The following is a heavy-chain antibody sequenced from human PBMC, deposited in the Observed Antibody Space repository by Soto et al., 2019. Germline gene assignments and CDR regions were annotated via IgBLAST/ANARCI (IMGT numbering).Heavy chain of an antibody. Sequence: PSETLSLTCTVSGGSISSYYWSWIRQSPGKGLEWIGYIYYSGSTNYNPSLKSRVTISVDTSKNQFSLKLSSVTAADTAVDYCASRYGSSFDVWGQGTLVPVSS. D-gene: IGHD4-17*01. CDR3: ASRYGSSFDV. CDR2: IYYSGST. V-gene: IGHV4-59*08. J-gene: IGHJ5*02. CDR1: GGSISSYY.